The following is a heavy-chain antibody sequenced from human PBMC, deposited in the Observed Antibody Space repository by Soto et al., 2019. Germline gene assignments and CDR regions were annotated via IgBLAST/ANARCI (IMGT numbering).Heavy chain of an antibody. V-gene: IGHV4-31*03. CDR3: ARGLISGSHYSGGWYYFDS. CDR2: ISYSGSA. J-gene: IGHJ4*02. D-gene: IGHD1-26*01. CDR1: GGSISSGGYY. Sequence: SETLSLTCTVSGGSISSGGYYWSWIRQHPGTGLEWIGYISYSGSANYNPSLRSRVTISVHTSNSQFSLELSSVTAADTAVYYCARGLISGSHYSGGWYYFDSWGQGTQVTVSS.